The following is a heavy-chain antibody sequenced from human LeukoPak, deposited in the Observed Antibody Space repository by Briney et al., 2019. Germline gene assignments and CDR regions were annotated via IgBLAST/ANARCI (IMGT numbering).Heavy chain of an antibody. CDR2: ISASSGST. V-gene: IGHV3-23*01. Sequence: GGSLRLSCAASGFTFSSYAMSWVRQAPGEGLEWVSSISASSGSTYYADSVKGRFTISRDNSKNTLYLQMDSLRPEDTAVYYCVKVPGQIVALPAGDDALDIWGQGTMVTVSS. CDR3: VKVPGQIVALPAGDDALDI. CDR1: GFTFSSYA. D-gene: IGHD2-2*01. J-gene: IGHJ3*02.